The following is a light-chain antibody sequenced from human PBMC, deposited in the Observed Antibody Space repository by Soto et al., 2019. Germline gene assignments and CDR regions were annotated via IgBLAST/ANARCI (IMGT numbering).Light chain of an antibody. CDR2: DVN. V-gene: IGLV2-11*01. Sequence: QSALTQPRSVSGSPGQSVTISCTGTSSDVGSYKYVSWYQHHPGKAPKLMIFDVNKRPSGVPDRFSGSNSGNAASLTISGLQPEAEADYFCCSFVDSDTVLFGGGTKVTVL. CDR3: CSFVDSDTVL. J-gene: IGLJ3*02. CDR1: SSDVGSYKY.